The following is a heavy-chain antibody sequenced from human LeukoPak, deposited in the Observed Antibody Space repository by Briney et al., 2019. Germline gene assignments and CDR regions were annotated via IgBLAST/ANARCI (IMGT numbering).Heavy chain of an antibody. CDR1: GFTFSSYA. Sequence: QPGGSLRRSCAASGFTFSSYAMSWVRQAPGKGLEWVSAISGSGGSTYYADSVKGRFTISRDNSKNTLYLQMNSLRAEDTAVYYCAKDRDSFGSQWLVYFDYWGQGTLVTVSS. V-gene: IGHV3-23*01. CDR2: ISGSGGST. CDR3: AKDRDSFGSQWLVYFDY. J-gene: IGHJ4*02. D-gene: IGHD6-19*01.